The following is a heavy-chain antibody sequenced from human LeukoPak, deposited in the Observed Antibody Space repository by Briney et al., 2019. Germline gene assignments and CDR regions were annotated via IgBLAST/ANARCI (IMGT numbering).Heavy chain of an antibody. CDR2: MNPNSGNT. Sequence: ASVKVSCKASGYTFTSYGINWVRQATGQGLEWMGWMNPNSGNTGYAQKFQGRVTMTRNTSISTAYMELSSLRSEDTAVYYCASFRQYCSGGSCYYYYGMDVWGQGTTVTVSS. D-gene: IGHD2-15*01. CDR1: GYTFTSYG. V-gene: IGHV1-8*02. CDR3: ASFRQYCSGGSCYYYYGMDV. J-gene: IGHJ6*02.